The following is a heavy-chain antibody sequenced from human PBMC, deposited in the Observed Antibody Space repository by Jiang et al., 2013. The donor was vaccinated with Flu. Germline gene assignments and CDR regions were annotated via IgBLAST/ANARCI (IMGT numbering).Heavy chain of an antibody. Sequence: SGYTFTSYDINWVRQATGQGLEWMGWMNPNSGNTGYAQKFQGRVTMTRNTSISTAYMELSSLRSEDTAVYYCARGRFRWQQLGNWFDPWGQGTLVTVSS. CDR3: ARGRFRWQQLGNWFDP. CDR1: GYTFTSYD. CDR2: MNPNSGNT. D-gene: IGHD6-13*01. V-gene: IGHV1-8*01. J-gene: IGHJ5*02.